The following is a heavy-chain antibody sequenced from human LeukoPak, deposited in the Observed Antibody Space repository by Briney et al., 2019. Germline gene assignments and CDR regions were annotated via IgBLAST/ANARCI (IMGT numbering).Heavy chain of an antibody. V-gene: IGHV3-23*01. CDR1: GFTFTTNA. D-gene: IGHD5-24*01. CDR2: ISGSGRST. Sequence: HPGGSLRLSCAASGFTFTTNAMSWVRQAPGKGLEWVSAISGSGRSTYYADSVKGRFTISRDNSKNTLYLQMNSLRADDTAVYYCAKDIQLSTWGLGTMVTVSS. CDR3: AKDIQLST. J-gene: IGHJ3*01.